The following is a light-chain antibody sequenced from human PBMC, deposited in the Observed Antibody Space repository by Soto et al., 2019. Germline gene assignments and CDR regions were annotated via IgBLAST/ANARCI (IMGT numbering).Light chain of an antibody. V-gene: IGLV1-47*01. CDR1: SSNIGNNY. Sequence: QSVLTQPPSASGSPGQRVTISCSGSSSNIGNNYVFWYHQLPGAAPKLLTYRNNQRPSGVPDRFSSSKSGTSASLAITGLRSEDEADDYCAAWDDALSGILFGGGTKLTVL. CDR3: AAWDDALSGIL. J-gene: IGLJ2*01. CDR2: RNN.